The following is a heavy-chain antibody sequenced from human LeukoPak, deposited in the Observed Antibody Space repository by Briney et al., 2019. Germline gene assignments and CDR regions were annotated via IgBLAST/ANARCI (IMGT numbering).Heavy chain of an antibody. Sequence: GGSLTLSCTASGFPFNRFAMSWVRQAPRQGLAWVSAISGGGDAHYADSVKGRFTISRDNSKNTLFLHMNNLTADDTALYYCAKEGITGADSWGQGTLVSVSS. CDR3: AKEGITGADS. V-gene: IGHV3-23*01. CDR1: GFPFNRFA. J-gene: IGHJ4*02. CDR2: ISGGGDA.